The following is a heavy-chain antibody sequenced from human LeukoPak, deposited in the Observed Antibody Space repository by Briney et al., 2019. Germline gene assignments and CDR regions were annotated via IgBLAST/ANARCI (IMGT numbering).Heavy chain of an antibody. CDR2: INPSGGST. J-gene: IGHJ3*02. V-gene: IGHV1-46*01. CDR3: AREDGVEKDAFDI. Sequence: GASVKVSCKASGYTFTSYYMHWVRQAPGQGLEWMGIINPSGGSTSYAQKFQGRVTMTRDMSTSTVYMELSSLRSEDTAVYYCAREDGVEKDAFDIWGQGTMVTVSS. D-gene: IGHD1-1*01. CDR1: GYTFTSYY.